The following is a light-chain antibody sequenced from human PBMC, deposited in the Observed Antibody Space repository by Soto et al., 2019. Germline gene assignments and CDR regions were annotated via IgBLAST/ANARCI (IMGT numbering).Light chain of an antibody. J-gene: IGKJ1*01. V-gene: IGKV3D-15*01. CDR1: QSVSSN. CDR3: HQRQSWPRT. Sequence: EIVMTQSPATLSVSPGERATLSCRASQSVSSNLAWYQQKPGQAPRLLIYGASSRATGIPDRFSGSGSGTDFTLTISRLEPEDFAVYYCHQRQSWPRTFGQGTKVDI. CDR2: GAS.